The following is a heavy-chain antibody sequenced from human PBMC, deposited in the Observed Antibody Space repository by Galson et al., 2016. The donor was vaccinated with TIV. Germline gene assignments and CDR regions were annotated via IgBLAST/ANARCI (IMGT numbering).Heavy chain of an antibody. CDR3: ARSGDYGDH. Sequence: SVKVSCKASGYTFADFDINWVRQATGQGLEWMGWMNPGSGNAGSAEKYRGRITMTRDTSQRIVYVELTSLRSEDTAVYFCARSGDYGDHWGQGTLVTVSS. J-gene: IGHJ4*02. CDR2: MNPGSGNA. V-gene: IGHV1-8*02. CDR1: GYTFADFD. D-gene: IGHD4-17*01.